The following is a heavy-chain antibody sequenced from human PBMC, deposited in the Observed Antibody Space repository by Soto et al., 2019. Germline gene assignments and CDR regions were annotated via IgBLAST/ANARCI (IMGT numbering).Heavy chain of an antibody. V-gene: IGHV3-23*01. CDR2: ISGSGGST. Sequence: EVQLLESGGGLVPPGGSLRLSCAASGFTFTSYAMSWVRQAPGKGLEWVSLISGSGGSTYYAESVKGRFTISRDDSKNAVYLKMDSLRAEDTAVYYCAKQRRYSSGWYGAFDIWGQGTMVTVSS. J-gene: IGHJ3*02. D-gene: IGHD6-19*01. CDR1: GFTFTSYA. CDR3: AKQRRYSSGWYGAFDI.